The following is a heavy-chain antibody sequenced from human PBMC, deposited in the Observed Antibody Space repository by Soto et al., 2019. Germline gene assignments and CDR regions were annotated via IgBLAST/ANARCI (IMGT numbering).Heavy chain of an antibody. CDR2: ISSSSSYI. CDR1: GFTFSSYS. V-gene: IGHV3-21*01. J-gene: IGHJ4*02. CDR3: ARAYDPTYSGYDKGPSNFDY. Sequence: GGSLRLSCAASGFTFSSYSMNWVRQAPGKGLEWVSSISSSSSYIYYADSVKGRFTISRDNAKNSLYLQMNSLRAEDTAVYYCARAYDPTYSGYDKGPSNFDYWGQGTLVTVSS. D-gene: IGHD5-12*01.